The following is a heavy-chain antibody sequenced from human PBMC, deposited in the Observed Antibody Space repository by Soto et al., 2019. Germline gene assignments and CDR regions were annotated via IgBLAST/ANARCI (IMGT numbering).Heavy chain of an antibody. V-gene: IGHV1-69*01. CDR2: IIPIFGTA. CDR3: ARTVRYCSGGSCDWFDP. J-gene: IGHJ5*02. Sequence: QVQLVQSGAEVKKPGSSVKVSCKASGGTFSSYAISWVRQAPGQGLEWMGGIIPIFGTANYAQKFQGRVTITADESTSTAYMELSSLRSEDTAVYYCARTVRYCSGGSCDWFDPWGQGTLVTVSS. D-gene: IGHD2-15*01. CDR1: GGTFSSYA.